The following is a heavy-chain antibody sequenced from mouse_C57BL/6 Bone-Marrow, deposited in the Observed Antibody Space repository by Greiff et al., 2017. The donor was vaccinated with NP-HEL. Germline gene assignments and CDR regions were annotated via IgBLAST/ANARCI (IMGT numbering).Heavy chain of an antibody. J-gene: IGHJ3*01. D-gene: IGHD4-1*01. CDR3: ARRGTGTWFAY. V-gene: IGHV5-6*01. CDR2: ISSGGSYT. Sequence: EVQGVESGGDLVKPGGSLKLSCAASGFTFSSYGMSWVRQTPDKRLEWVATISSGGSYTYYPDSVKGRFTISRDNAKNTLYLQMSSLKSEDTAMYSCARRGTGTWFAYWGQGTLVTVSA. CDR1: GFTFSSYG.